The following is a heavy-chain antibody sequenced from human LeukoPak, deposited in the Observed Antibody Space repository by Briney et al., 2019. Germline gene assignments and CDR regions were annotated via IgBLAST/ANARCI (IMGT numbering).Heavy chain of an antibody. D-gene: IGHD3-9*01. Sequence: ASVKVSCKASGYTFTSYGISWVRQAPGQGLEWMGWINPNSGGTNYAQKFQGRVTMTRDTSISAAYMELSRLRSDDTAVYYCAREEVYDILGFGMDVWGQGTTVTVSS. CDR3: AREEVYDILGFGMDV. J-gene: IGHJ6*02. CDR2: INPNSGGT. CDR1: GYTFTSYG. V-gene: IGHV1-2*02.